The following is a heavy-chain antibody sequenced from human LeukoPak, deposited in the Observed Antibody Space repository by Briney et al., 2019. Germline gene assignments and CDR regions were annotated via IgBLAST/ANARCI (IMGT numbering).Heavy chain of an antibody. Sequence: ASVKVSCKASGYTFTSYAMNWVRQAPGQGLEWMGWINTNTGNPTYAQGFTGRFVFSLDTSVSTAYLQISSLKAEDTAVYYCAREVLEEVVRGVMPPPYIDYWGQGTLVTVSS. CDR3: AREVLEEVVRGVMPPPYIDY. J-gene: IGHJ4*02. V-gene: IGHV7-4-1*02. CDR1: GYTFTSYA. CDR2: INTNTGNP. D-gene: IGHD3-10*01.